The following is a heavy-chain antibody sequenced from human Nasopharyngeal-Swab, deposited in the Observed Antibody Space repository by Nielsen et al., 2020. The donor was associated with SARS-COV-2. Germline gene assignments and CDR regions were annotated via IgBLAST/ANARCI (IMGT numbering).Heavy chain of an antibody. CDR2: INRSGST. V-gene: IGHV4-34*01. CDR3: ARGPRNYDSSGYYHYYYLAV. J-gene: IGHJ6*03. Sequence: GSLRLSCAVYGGSFSGYYWSWIRQPPGKGLGWMGEINRSGSTNYNPSGKIRVTISVDPSKNQFSLKLSSVTAADTAVYYCARGPRNYDSSGYYHYYYLAVWGKGTTVTVSS. CDR1: GGSFSGYY. D-gene: IGHD3-22*01.